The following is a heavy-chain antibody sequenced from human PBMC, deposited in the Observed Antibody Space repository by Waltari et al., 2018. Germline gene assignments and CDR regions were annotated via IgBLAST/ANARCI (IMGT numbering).Heavy chain of an antibody. D-gene: IGHD3-10*01. CDR3: ATVKGSGSYYNAMYYFDY. CDR2: FDPEDGET. Sequence: QVQLVQSGAEVKKPGASVKVSCKVSGYTLTELSMHWVRQAPGKGLEWMGGFDPEDGETIYAQKFQGRVTMTEDTSTDTAYMELSSLRSEDTAVYYCATVKGSGSYYNAMYYFDYWGQGTLVTVSS. CDR1: GYTLTELS. J-gene: IGHJ4*02. V-gene: IGHV1-24*01.